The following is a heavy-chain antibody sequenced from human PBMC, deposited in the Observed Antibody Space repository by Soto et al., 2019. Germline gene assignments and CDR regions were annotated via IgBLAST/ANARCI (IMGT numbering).Heavy chain of an antibody. D-gene: IGHD6-19*01. CDR3: ASSGTYSSGWYFDY. CDR1: GYTLTELS. CDR2: FDPEDGET. V-gene: IGHV1-24*01. Sequence: ASVKVSCKVSGYTLTELSMHWVRQAPGKGLEWMGGFDPEDGETIYAQKFQGRVTMTEDTSTSTAYMELRSLRSDDTAVYYCASSGTYSSGWYFDYWGQGTLVTVSS. J-gene: IGHJ4*02.